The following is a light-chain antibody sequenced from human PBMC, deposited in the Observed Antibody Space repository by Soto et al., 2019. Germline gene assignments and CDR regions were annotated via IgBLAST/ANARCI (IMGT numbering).Light chain of an antibody. CDR1: SSDGGGYNY. CDR3: SSYAGSHDYV. J-gene: IGLJ1*01. V-gene: IGLV2-8*01. Sequence: QSALTQPPSASGSPGQSVTISCTGTSSDGGGYNYVSWYQQHPGKAPKLMIYEVSKRPSGVPDRFSGSKSGNTASLTVSGLQAEDEADYYCSSYAGSHDYVFGTGTKLTVL. CDR2: EVS.